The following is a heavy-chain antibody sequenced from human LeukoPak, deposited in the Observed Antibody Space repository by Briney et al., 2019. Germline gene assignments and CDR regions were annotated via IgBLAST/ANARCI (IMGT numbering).Heavy chain of an antibody. J-gene: IGHJ5*02. V-gene: IGHV4-4*07. CDR1: GGSISSYY. CDR3: ARDCSGGSCYSIGNWFDP. CDR2: IYTSGST. Sequence: PSETLSLTCTVSGGSISSYYWGWIRQPAGKGLEWIRRIYTSGSTNYNLSLKSRVTMSVDTSKNQFSLKLSSVTAADTAVYYCARDCSGGSCYSIGNWFDPWGQGTLVTVSS. D-gene: IGHD2-15*01.